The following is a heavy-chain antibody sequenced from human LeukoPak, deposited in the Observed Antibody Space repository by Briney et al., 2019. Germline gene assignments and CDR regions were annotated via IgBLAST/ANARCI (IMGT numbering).Heavy chain of an antibody. J-gene: IGHJ4*02. CDR1: GFTFSTFA. CDR3: AKAGAVVVVAAKYFDY. CDR2: ISGSGGST. D-gene: IGHD2-15*01. V-gene: IGHV3-23*01. Sequence: QSGGSLRLSCAASGFTFSTFAMIWVRQPPGKGLEWVSAISGSGGSTYYADSVKGRFTVSRDNSKNTLYLQMNSLRAEDTAVYYCAKAGAVVVVAAKYFDYWGQGTLVTVSS.